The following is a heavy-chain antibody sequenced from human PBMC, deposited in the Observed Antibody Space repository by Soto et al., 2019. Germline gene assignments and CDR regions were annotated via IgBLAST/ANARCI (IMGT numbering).Heavy chain of an antibody. Sequence: VPLVESGGGSVQPGGSLRLSCVASGITFSGFWMHWVRQVPGKGLVWVARVDSAGSGTSYADSVKGRFTISRDNAKNTLSLRRDSLRFEDTAVYYCATVFEHWGQGIPVTVSS. J-gene: IGHJ4*02. CDR2: VDSAGSGT. CDR1: GITFSGFW. CDR3: ATVFEH. V-gene: IGHV3-74*01.